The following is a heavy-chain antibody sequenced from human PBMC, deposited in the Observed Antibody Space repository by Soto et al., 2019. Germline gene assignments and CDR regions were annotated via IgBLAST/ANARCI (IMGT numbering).Heavy chain of an antibody. CDR3: ARRPNGSGSYYTDY. V-gene: IGHV4-39*07. CDR2: IYYPGTA. J-gene: IGHJ4*02. Sequence: SETLSLTCTVSGGSISSSSYYWGWIRQPPGKGLEWIGNIYYPGTAYYNPSLKSRVTISVDTSKNQFSLKLSSVTAADTAVYYCARRPNGSGSYYTDYWGQGTLVTVSS. D-gene: IGHD3-10*01. CDR1: GGSISSSSYY.